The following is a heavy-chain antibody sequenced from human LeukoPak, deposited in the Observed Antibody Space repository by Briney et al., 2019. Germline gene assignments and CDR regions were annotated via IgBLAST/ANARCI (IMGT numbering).Heavy chain of an antibody. Sequence: GSVKVSCKASGYTFTSYGISWVRQAPGQGLEWMGWISAYNGNTNYAQKLQGRVTMTTDTSTSTAYMELRSLRSDDTAVYYCARYVASSWYEAEYFQHWGQGTLVTVSS. J-gene: IGHJ1*01. CDR3: ARYVASSWYEAEYFQH. CDR2: ISAYNGNT. CDR1: GYTFTSYG. D-gene: IGHD6-13*01. V-gene: IGHV1-18*01.